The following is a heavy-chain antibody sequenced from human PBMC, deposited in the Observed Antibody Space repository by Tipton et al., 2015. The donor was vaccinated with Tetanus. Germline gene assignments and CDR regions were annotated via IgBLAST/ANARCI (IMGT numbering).Heavy chain of an antibody. Sequence: QLVQSGGEVKNPGASVKVSCEASGYTLTDYFLHWLRQAPGQGLEWVGWINPNGGGTRYASNLQGRFTLTRDTSIATAYMELTSLRPDDTAVYFCARLGGIQRYVDVWGRGTLVTVAP. J-gene: IGHJ2*01. CDR2: INPNGGGT. V-gene: IGHV1-2*07. CDR1: GYTLTDYF. CDR3: ARLGGIQRYVDV. D-gene: IGHD3-16*01.